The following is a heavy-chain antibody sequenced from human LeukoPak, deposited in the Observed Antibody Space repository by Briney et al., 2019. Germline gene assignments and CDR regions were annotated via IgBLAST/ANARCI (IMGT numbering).Heavy chain of an antibody. Sequence: GGSLRLSCAASGFTFSSYAMSWVRQAPGKGLEWVSAISGSGGSTYYADSVRGRFTISRDNSRSTLFLQMNSLRGEDTAIYYCATYRQVMLPFEAWGQGTLVTVSS. CDR1: GFTFSSYA. D-gene: IGHD5-18*01. V-gene: IGHV3-23*01. CDR3: ATYRQVMLPFEA. J-gene: IGHJ5*02. CDR2: ISGSGGST.